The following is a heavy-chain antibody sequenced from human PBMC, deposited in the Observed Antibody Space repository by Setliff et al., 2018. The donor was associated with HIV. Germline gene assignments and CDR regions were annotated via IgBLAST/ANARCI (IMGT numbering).Heavy chain of an antibody. CDR2: INTGNGNT. D-gene: IGHD3-3*01. CDR1: GYTFTNFA. J-gene: IGHJ4*02. V-gene: IGHV1-3*03. CDR3: ARGATYYNFWINPPPIDY. Sequence: ASVKVSCKASGYTFTNFAMHWVRQAPGQRLEWMGLINTGNGNTKYSKEFQGRVTISRDTSARTAYMELSSLRSKYMAVYFCARGATYYNFWINPPPIDYWGQGTLVTVSS.